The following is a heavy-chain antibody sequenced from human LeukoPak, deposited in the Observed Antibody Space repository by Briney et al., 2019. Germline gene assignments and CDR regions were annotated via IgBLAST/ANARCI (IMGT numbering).Heavy chain of an antibody. CDR2: TYYRSKWYN. V-gene: IGHV6-1*01. D-gene: IGHD6-13*01. CDR3: ARDNWQQLAQRYHFDY. Sequence: SQTLSLTCAISGDSVSSNSAAWNWIRQSPSRGLEWLGRTYYRSKWYNDYAVSVKSRITINPDTSKNQFSLQLNSVTPEDTAVYYCARDNWQQLAQRYHFDYWGQGTLVTVSS. J-gene: IGHJ4*02. CDR1: GDSVSSNSAA.